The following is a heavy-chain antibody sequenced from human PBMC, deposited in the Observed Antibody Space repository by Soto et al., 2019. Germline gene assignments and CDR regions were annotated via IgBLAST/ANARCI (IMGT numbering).Heavy chain of an antibody. D-gene: IGHD6-6*01. Sequence: ASVKVSCKASGYTFTGYYMHWVRQAPGQGLEWMGWINPNSGGTNYAQKFQGWVTMTRDTSISTAYMELSRLRSDDTAVYYCAGHKYSSSSEDWFDPWGQGTQVTVS. V-gene: IGHV1-2*04. J-gene: IGHJ5*02. CDR2: INPNSGGT. CDR1: GYTFTGYY. CDR3: AGHKYSSSSEDWFDP.